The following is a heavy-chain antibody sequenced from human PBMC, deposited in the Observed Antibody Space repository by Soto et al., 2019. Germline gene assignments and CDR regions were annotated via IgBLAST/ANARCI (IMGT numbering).Heavy chain of an antibody. J-gene: IGHJ4*02. D-gene: IGHD1-1*01. Sequence: EVQLVESGGGLVQPGGSLRLSCTTSGFTFSGHFMDWVRQAPGKGLEWVARSTNKASGYTTHYAASVIGRFSISRDDSKNSLYLKMDGLKAEDTAVYYCASPQCGTFDDWGQGTLVTVSS. CDR2: STNKASGYTT. CDR3: ASPQCGTFDD. V-gene: IGHV3-72*01. CDR1: GFTFSGHF.